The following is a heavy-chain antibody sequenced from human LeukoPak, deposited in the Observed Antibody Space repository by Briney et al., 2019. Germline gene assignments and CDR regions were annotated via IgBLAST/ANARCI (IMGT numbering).Heavy chain of an antibody. V-gene: IGHV1-2*02. CDR2: INPNSGDT. J-gene: IGHJ6*03. CDR3: ARVGARPFFYYYMDV. CDR1: GYPFSGYY. Sequence: GASAKVSCKASGYPFSGYYMHWVRQAPGQGFEWMGWINPNSGDTKYAEKFQGRVTMTRDTSISTAYMDLNRLTFDDTAVYYCARVGARPFFYYYMDVWGQGTTVTVSS. D-gene: IGHD6-6*01.